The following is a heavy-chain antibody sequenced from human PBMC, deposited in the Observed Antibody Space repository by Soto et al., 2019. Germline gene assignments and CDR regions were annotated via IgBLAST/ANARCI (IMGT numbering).Heavy chain of an antibody. V-gene: IGHV3-21*01. CDR1: GFTFSSYS. CDR3: ASSPVGDAFNV. Sequence: EVQLVESGGGLVKPGGSLRLSCAASGFTFSSYSMNWVRQAPGKGLEWVSSISSGSDYIFYADSVKGRFTISRDNAKNSLFLQMNSLTAGDTAVYYCASSPVGDAFNVWGQGTVVTVSS. CDR2: ISSGSDYI. J-gene: IGHJ3*01.